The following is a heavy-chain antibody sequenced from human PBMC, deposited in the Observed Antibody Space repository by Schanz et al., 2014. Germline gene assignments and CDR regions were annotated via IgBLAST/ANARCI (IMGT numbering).Heavy chain of an antibody. J-gene: IGHJ4*02. CDR2: VSRSTPDI. V-gene: IGHV3-48*01. Sequence: EVQLVESGGGLVQPGGSLRLSCAASGFTFSSYWMHWVRQVPGKGLVWVSYVSRSTPDIYYADSVKGRFTMSRDNAKNSVFLQMNSLRAEDTGLYFCARGGSGSHYRLDYWGQGTLVTVSS. D-gene: IGHD1-26*01. CDR3: ARGGSGSHYRLDY. CDR1: GFTFSSYW.